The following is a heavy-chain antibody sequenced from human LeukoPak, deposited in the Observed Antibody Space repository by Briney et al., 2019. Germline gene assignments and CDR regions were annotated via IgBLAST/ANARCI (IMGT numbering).Heavy chain of an antibody. CDR1: GGSFSGYY. D-gene: IGHD3-16*02. J-gene: IGHJ4*02. V-gene: IGHV4-34*01. CDR3: ARAYYDYVWGSYRYTGDYFDY. Sequence: SETLSLTCAVYGGSFSGYYWSWIRQPPGKGLEWIGEINHSGSTNYNPSLKSRVTISVDTSKNQFSLKLSSATAADTAVYYCARAYYDYVWGSYRYTGDYFDYWGQGTLVTVSS. CDR2: INHSGST.